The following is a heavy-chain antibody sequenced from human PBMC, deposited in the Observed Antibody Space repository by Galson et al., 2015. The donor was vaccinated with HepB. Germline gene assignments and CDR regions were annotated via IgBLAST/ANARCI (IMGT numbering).Heavy chain of an antibody. D-gene: IGHD3-9*01. V-gene: IGHV3-30*04. CDR3: ARPRGDTNTYYEILTGYLQPNHYYYGMDV. Sequence: LRLSCAASGFTFSSYAMHWVRQAPGKGLEWVAVMSYDGSNKYHADSVKGRFTISRDNSKNTLYLQMNSLRAEDTAVYYCARPRGDTNTYYEILTGYLQPNHYYYGMDVWGQGTTVTVSS. CDR2: MSYDGSNK. CDR1: GFTFSSYA. J-gene: IGHJ6*02.